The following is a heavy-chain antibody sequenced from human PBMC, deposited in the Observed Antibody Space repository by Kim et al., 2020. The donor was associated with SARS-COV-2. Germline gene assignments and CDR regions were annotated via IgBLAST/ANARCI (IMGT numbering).Heavy chain of an antibody. Sequence: GGSLRLSCAASGFTFSNVWMSWGSQAPGKGLEWVGRIKRKTDGGTTDYAAPVKGRFTISRDDSKNTLYLQMNSLKTEDTAVYYCTTELTGTTIEYYFDYWGQGTLVTVSS. CDR1: GFTFSNVW. D-gene: IGHD1-7*01. CDR2: IKRKTDGGTT. J-gene: IGHJ4*02. CDR3: TTELTGTTIEYYFDY. V-gene: IGHV3-15*01.